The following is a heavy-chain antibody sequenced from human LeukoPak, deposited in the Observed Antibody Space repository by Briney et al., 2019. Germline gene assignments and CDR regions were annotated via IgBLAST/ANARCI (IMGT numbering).Heavy chain of an antibody. D-gene: IGHD3-10*01. V-gene: IGHV3-64*01. CDR3: ARDLRIERFGSGSYYNGWDY. CDR2: ISSNGGST. J-gene: IGHJ4*02. Sequence: GGSLRLSCAASGFTFSSYAMHWVRQAPGKGLEYVSAISSNGGSTYYANSVKGRFTISRDNSKNTLYLQMGSLRAEVMAVYYCARDLRIERFGSGSYYNGWDYWGQGTLVTVSS. CDR1: GFTFSSYA.